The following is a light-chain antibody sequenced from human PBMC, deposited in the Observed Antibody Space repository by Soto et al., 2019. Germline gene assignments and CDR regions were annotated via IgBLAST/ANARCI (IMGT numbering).Light chain of an antibody. CDR2: LGF. Sequence: DIVMTQSPLSLPVTPGEPASISCRSSQSLLHSNGYYCLDWYLQKPGQSPQLLVYLGFNRASGVPDRFSGSGSGTDFTLKISRVEAEDVGVYYCMQALQSPVTFGGGTKVEIK. J-gene: IGKJ4*01. V-gene: IGKV2-28*01. CDR3: MQALQSPVT. CDR1: QSLLHSNGYYC.